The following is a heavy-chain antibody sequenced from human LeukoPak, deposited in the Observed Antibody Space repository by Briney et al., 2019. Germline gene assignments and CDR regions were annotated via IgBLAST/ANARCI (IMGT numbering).Heavy chain of an antibody. J-gene: IGHJ6*02. CDR2: IYYSGST. CDR1: GGSISSYY. V-gene: IGHV4-59*01. D-gene: IGHD5-12*01. CDR3: ARTGSGRYYYAMDV. Sequence: SETLSLTCNVSGGSISSYYWSWIRQPPGKGLEWIGYIYYSGSTNYNPSLKSRVTISVDTSKNQFSLKLSSVTAADTAVYYCARTGSGRYYYAMDVWGQGTSVTVSS.